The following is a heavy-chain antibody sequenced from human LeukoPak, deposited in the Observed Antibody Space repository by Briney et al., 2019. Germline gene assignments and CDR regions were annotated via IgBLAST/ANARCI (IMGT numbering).Heavy chain of an antibody. J-gene: IGHJ4*02. CDR3: ARKSASGNYPLDY. CDR1: GFTFSTFA. Sequence: GGSLRLSCAASGFTFSTFAMIWVRQPPGKGLEWVSSIFPSGGEIHYADSVRGRFTISRDNAKNTVFLQMSSLRAEDTALYYCARKSASGNYPLDYWGQGTLVTVSS. D-gene: IGHD3-10*01. V-gene: IGHV3-23*01. CDR2: IFPSGGEI.